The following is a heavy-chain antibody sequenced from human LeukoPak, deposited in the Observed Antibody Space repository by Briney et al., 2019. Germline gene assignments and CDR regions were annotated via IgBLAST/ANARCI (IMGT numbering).Heavy chain of an antibody. CDR3: ARAPGRYYDSSGYYIFDY. CDR1: GGSISSYY. J-gene: IGHJ4*02. D-gene: IGHD3-22*01. CDR2: IYYSGST. V-gene: IGHV4-59*01. Sequence: SETLSLTCTVSGGSISSYYWSWIRQPPGKGLEWIGYIYYSGSTNYNPSLKSRVTISVDTSKNQFSLKLSSVTAADTAVYYCARAPGRYYDSSGYYIFDYWGQGTLVTVSS.